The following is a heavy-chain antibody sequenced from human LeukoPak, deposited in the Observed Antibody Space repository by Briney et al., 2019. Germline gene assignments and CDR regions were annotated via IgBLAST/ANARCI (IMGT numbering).Heavy chain of an antibody. J-gene: IGHJ4*02. CDR3: VRDSSLRYSGSEDAY. CDR1: GLTFSQYW. Sequence: GGSLRHSCVASGLTFSQYWMAWVRQAPGRGLEWVAHLSQEGTQKDYVASVRGRFASSRVNSDNSLFLQMDSLRAEDTGVYYCVRDSSLRYSGSEDAYWGQGTLVTVSS. CDR2: LSQEGTQK. V-gene: IGHV3-7*01. D-gene: IGHD4-11*01.